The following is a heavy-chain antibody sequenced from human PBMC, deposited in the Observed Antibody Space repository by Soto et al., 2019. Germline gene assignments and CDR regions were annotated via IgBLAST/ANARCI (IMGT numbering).Heavy chain of an antibody. CDR3: ARQGFGPLHGLVDV. D-gene: IGHD3-10*01. J-gene: IGHJ6*02. CDR1: GGSISSYY. Sequence: QVQLQESGPGLVKPSETLSLSCTVSGGSISSYYWSWFRQSPGKRMEWSGYVHHSWGSSYNPSLQSRVAISLDASKSQFSLKVTSATATDTAVYYCARQGFGPLHGLVDVWGQGTTVTVSS. V-gene: IGHV4-59*08. CDR2: VHHSWGS.